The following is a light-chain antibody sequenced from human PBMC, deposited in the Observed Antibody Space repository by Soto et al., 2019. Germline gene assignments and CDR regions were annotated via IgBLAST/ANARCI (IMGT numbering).Light chain of an antibody. CDR1: SSDVGGYNF. CDR2: EVS. J-gene: IGLJ2*01. V-gene: IGLV2-8*01. CDR3: SSYAGRNSVV. Sequence: QSVLTQPPSASGSPGQSLTISCTGTSSDVGGYNFVSWYQQHPGKAPKLIIYEVSKRPSGVPDRFSGSKSGNTASLTVSGLQAEDEADYSCSSYAGRNSVVFGGGTKLTVL.